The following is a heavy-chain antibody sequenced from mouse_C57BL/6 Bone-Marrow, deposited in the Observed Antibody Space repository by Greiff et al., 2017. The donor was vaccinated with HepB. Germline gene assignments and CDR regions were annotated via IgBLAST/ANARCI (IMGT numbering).Heavy chain of an antibody. V-gene: IGHV5-6*01. D-gene: IGHD1-3*01. CDR2: ISSCGSYT. CDR3: ARHGIYQPIFFAY. CDR1: GFTFSSYG. Sequence: VQLKESGGDLVKPGGSLKLSCAASGFTFSSYGMSWVRQTPDKRLEWVATISSCGSYTYYPDSVKGRFTITRDNAKNTLYLQMSSLKSEDTAMYYCARHGIYQPIFFAYWGQGTLVTVSA. J-gene: IGHJ3*01.